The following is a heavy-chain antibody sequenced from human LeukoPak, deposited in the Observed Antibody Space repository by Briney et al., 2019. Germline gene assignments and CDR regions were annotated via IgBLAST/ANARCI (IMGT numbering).Heavy chain of an antibody. CDR3: ARLPDIVVVPAALGS. Sequence: SVKVSCKASGGTFSSYTISWVRQAPGQGLEWMGRIIPILGIANYAQKFQCRVMITADKSTSTAYMELSSLRSEDTAVYYCARLPDIVVVPAALGSWGQGTLVTVSS. CDR2: IIPILGIA. V-gene: IGHV1-69*02. CDR1: GGTFSSYT. D-gene: IGHD2-2*01. J-gene: IGHJ4*02.